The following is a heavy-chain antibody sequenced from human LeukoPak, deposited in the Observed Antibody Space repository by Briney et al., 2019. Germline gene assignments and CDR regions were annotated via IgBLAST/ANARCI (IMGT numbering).Heavy chain of an antibody. CDR2: INGSGDST. D-gene: IGHD3-10*02. J-gene: IGHJ6*04. V-gene: IGHV3-23*01. Sequence: GGSLRLSCAVSGFTFSSYSMSWVRRAPGKGLEWVSAINGSGDSTYYADSVKGRFTISRDNAKNSLYLQMNSLRAEDTAVYYCAELGIAMIGGVWGKGTTVTISS. CDR1: GFTFSSYS. CDR3: AELGIAMIGGV.